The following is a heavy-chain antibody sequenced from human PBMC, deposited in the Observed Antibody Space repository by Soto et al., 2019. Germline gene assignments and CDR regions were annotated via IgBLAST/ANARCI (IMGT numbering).Heavy chain of an antibody. CDR3: ASSGWGSTGTPYLDD. V-gene: IGHV3-48*03. D-gene: IGHD1-1*01. Sequence: EVQLVESGGALVQPGGSLRLSCAVSGLSFTTHEMNWVRQAPGKGLEWISFMRSSDNSIYYADSVQGRFTISRDDSKNSLYLQMNSLRVEDTAIYSCASSGWGSTGTPYLDDCGQGTLVTVSS. J-gene: IGHJ4*02. CDR2: MRSSDNSI. CDR1: GLSFTTHE.